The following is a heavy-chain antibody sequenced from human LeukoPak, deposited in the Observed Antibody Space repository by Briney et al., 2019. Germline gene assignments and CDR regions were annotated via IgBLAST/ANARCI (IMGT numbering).Heavy chain of an antibody. J-gene: IGHJ6*02. V-gene: IGHV1-69*13. CDR3: ASLWLQNNYYYYGMDV. CDR1: GYTFTSYG. CDR2: IIPIFGTA. D-gene: IGHD6-19*01. Sequence: SVKVSCKASGYTFTSYGISWVRQAPGQGLEWMGGIIPIFGTANYAQKFQGRVTITADESTSTAYMELSSLRSEDTAVYYRASLWLQNNYYYYGMDVWGQGTTVTVSS.